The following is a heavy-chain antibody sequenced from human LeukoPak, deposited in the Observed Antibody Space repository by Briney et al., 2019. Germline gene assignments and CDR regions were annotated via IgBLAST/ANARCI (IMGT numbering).Heavy chain of an antibody. J-gene: IGHJ5*02. Sequence: GASVKVSCKASGYTFTSYGINWVRQAPGQGLEWMGWISAYNGNTNYAQKLQGRVTMTTDTSTSIAYMELRSLRSDDTAVYYCARVFKLASGNWFDPWGQGTLVTVSS. CDR1: GYTFTSYG. CDR2: ISAYNGNT. CDR3: ARVFKLASGNWFDP. V-gene: IGHV1-18*01. D-gene: IGHD3-3*02.